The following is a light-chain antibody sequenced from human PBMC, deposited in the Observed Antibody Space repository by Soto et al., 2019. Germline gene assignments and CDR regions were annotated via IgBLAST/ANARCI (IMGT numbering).Light chain of an antibody. V-gene: IGLV2-14*01. CDR2: EVT. CDR1: SSDIGRYNF. Sequence: QSVLTRPASVSGSPGQSITISCTGTSSDIGRYNFVSWYQQHPGKAPKLLVYEVTNRPSGVSNRFSGSKSGNTASLTIFGLQTEDEADYYCSSYTSVTTFVVFGTGTKLTVL. J-gene: IGLJ1*01. CDR3: SSYTSVTTFVV.